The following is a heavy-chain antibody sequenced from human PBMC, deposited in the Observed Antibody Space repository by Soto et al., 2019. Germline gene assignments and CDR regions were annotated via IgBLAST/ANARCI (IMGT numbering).Heavy chain of an antibody. Sequence: PSETLSLTCTVSGGSISSSNWWSWVRQPPGKGLEWIGEIYHSGSTNHNPSLKSRVTISVDKSRNQFSLKLSSVTAADTAVYYCAGAETGDYYFDYWGQGTLVTVS. D-gene: IGHD4-17*01. CDR3: AGAETGDYYFDY. J-gene: IGHJ4*02. V-gene: IGHV4-4*02. CDR1: GGSISSSNW. CDR2: IYHSGST.